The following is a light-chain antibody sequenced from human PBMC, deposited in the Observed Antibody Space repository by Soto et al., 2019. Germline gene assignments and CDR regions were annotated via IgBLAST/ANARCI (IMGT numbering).Light chain of an antibody. CDR3: LQVYSFPRT. J-gene: IGKJ1*01. CDR1: QDIGRR. CDR2: AAS. Sequence: DIQMTQSPSSVSASIGDRVTIXXRASQDIGRRLAWFQQKPGKAPKXLIQAASSLQGGVPSTFSGSGAGTDFTLTINTLHPEDFATYYCLQVYSFPRTFGQGTKVDIK. V-gene: IGKV1-12*01.